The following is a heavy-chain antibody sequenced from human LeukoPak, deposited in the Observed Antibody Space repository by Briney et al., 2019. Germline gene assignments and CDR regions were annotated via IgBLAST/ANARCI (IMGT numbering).Heavy chain of an antibody. CDR1: GYSFTSYW. J-gene: IGHJ4*02. V-gene: IGHV5-51*01. CDR3: ASRPFETTVVPWDFY. CDR2: IYPGDSDT. Sequence: GESLKISCKGSGYSFTSYWIAWVRQMPGKGLEWIGIIYPGDSDTRYSPSFQGQVTISADKSISTAYLQWSSLTASDTAMYYCASRPFETTVVPWDFYWGQGTQVTVSS. D-gene: IGHD4-23*01.